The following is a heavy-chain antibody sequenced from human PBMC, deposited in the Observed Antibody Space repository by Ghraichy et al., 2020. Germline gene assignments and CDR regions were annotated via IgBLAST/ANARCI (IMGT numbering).Heavy chain of an antibody. D-gene: IGHD2-15*01. CDR3: ARISVVDLHEVFDY. CDR2: IYWTGST. V-gene: IGHV4-59*08. Sequence: SETLSLTCNVSGDSITSFSWGWIRQAPGKGLEWVGHIYWTGSTYYNPSLVGRLTISIDPSKTHFSLNLRSATAADAAVYYCARISVVDLHEVFDYWGLGILVTVSS. J-gene: IGHJ4*02. CDR1: GDSITSFS.